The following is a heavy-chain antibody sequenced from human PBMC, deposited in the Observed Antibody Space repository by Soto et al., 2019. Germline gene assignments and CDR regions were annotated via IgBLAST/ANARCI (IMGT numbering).Heavy chain of an antibody. CDR2: IKTKADGGTT. J-gene: IGHJ1*01. V-gene: IGHV3-15*01. CDR1: GFTFSKAW. CDR3: STGYYYDSSGYNDHRYFQH. D-gene: IGHD3-22*01. Sequence: EVQLVESGGGLVKPGGSLRLSCGASGFTFSKAWMSWVRQAPGKGLEWIGRIKTKADGGTTDYTGPVKDRFTISRDDSKDTVYLQMNSLKTEDTAVYYCSTGYYYDSSGYNDHRYFQHWGQGTLVIVSS.